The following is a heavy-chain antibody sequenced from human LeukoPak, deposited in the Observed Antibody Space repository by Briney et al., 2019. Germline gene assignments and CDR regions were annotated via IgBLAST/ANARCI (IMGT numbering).Heavy chain of an antibody. CDR1: GFTVSSYA. Sequence: GGSLRLSCAASGFTVSSYAMSWVRQAPGKGLEWVSAISGSGGSTYYADSVTGRFTISRDNSKNTLYLQMNSLRAEDTAVYYSAKGVTMRAALRRNYYYYGMDDWGQGTTVTVSS. J-gene: IGHJ6*02. CDR2: ISGSGGST. D-gene: IGHD3-10*01. V-gene: IGHV3-23*01. CDR3: AKGVTMRAALRRNYYYYGMDD.